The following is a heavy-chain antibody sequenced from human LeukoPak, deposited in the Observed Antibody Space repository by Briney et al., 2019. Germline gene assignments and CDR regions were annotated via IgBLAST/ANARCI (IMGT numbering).Heavy chain of an antibody. CDR2: ISSSSGTI. Sequence: TGGSLRLSCAASGFRFDSYSMNWVRQAPGKGLEWVSYISSSSGTISYADSVKGRFTISRDNAKNSVYLQMNSLRDDDTGVYYCARDTASSGYFFGGQGTLVTVPS. D-gene: IGHD3-22*01. CDR1: GFRFDSYS. V-gene: IGHV3-48*02. J-gene: IGHJ4*02. CDR3: ARDTASSGYFF.